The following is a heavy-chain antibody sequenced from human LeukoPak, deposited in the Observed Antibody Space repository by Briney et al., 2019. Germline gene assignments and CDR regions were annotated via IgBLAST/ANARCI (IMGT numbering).Heavy chain of an antibody. Sequence: SETLSLTCTVSGGSIDSGDYYWGWVRQPPGKGLECIASIHYSGNTYYDPSLKSRVTLSVDASKNQFSLTLSSVTAADTAVYYCARRNRRGRDYYYYMDVWGKGTTVTVSS. V-gene: IGHV4-39*07. CDR1: GGSIDSGDYY. D-gene: IGHD1-14*01. J-gene: IGHJ6*03. CDR2: IHYSGNT. CDR3: ARRNRRGRDYYYYMDV.